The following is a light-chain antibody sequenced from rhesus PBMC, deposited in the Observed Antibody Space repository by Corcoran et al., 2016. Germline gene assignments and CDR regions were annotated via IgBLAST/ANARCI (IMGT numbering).Light chain of an antibody. J-gene: IGKJ1*01. CDR2: KAS. CDR1: QGIISW. CDR3: RQYSRSPGT. Sequence: DIQLPQSPSSLSASVGDKVTITCLASQGIISWLSWYQHIPGTAPKLLSYKASSLQSGVPSRFSGSGSVTYFPLTISSLQTEDFGRYFCRQYSRSPGTFGQGTEVEIK. V-gene: IGKV1-22*01.